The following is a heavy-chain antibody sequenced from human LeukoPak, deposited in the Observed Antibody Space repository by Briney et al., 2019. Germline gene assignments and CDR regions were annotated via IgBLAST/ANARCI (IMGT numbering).Heavy chain of an antibody. CDR3: AGVNYYYYYGMDV. V-gene: IGHV3-7*01. CDR2: IKQDGSEK. J-gene: IGHJ6*02. Sequence: GGSLRLSCAASGFTVSSYWMSWVRQAPGKGLEWVANIKQDGSEKYYVDSAKGRFTISRDNAKNSLYLQMNSLRAEDTAVHYCAGVNYYYYYGMDVWGQGTTVTVSS. CDR1: GFTVSSYW.